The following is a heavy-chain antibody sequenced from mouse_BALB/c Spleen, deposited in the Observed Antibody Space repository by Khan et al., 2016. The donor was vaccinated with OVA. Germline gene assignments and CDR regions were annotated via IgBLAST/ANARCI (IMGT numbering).Heavy chain of an antibody. V-gene: IGHV1-31*01. Sequence: VQLQQSGPELMKPGASVKISCKASGYPFTSYYIHWVMQSRGQSLEWIGYVDPFSAVTTYNQKFKGKATLTVDKSSSTAYIHLSNLTSEDSAAYYCTRHGYVAWFTYWGQGTLVTVSA. CDR1: GYPFTSYY. J-gene: IGHJ3*01. CDR3: TRHGYVAWFTY. D-gene: IGHD2-2*01. CDR2: VDPFSAVT.